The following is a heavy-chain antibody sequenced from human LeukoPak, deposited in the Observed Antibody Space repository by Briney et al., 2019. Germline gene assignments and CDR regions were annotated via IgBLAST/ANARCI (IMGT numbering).Heavy chain of an antibody. CDR3: ARAPMGTAALY. D-gene: IGHD2-2*01. Sequence: ASVKVSCKASGYTFTGYYMHWVRQAPGQGLERMGWMNPVTGNAGSAQKFQGRVTLTRDMSISTAYMELSSLTFDDTAFYYCARAPMGTAALYWGQGTLITVSS. CDR2: MNPVTGNA. V-gene: IGHV1-2*02. J-gene: IGHJ4*02. CDR1: GYTFTGYY.